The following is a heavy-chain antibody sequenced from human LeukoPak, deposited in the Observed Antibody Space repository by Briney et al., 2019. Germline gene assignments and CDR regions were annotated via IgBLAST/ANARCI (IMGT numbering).Heavy chain of an antibody. CDR3: ARSTANDFIWGL. CDR1: GGSFTVVY. Sequence: SETLSLTCADYGGSFTVVYWIWSRQPPGKGLEWIGELNHSGRPSYNSSLKSRFTISLDTSKNQFSLKVCSVTAADTAVYYCARSTANDFIWGLWAQGTLVTVSS. D-gene: IGHD3-3*01. V-gene: IGHV4-34*01. CDR2: LNHSGRP. J-gene: IGHJ4*02.